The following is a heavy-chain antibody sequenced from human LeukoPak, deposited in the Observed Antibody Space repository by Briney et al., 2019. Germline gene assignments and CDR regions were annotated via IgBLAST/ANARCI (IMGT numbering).Heavy chain of an antibody. J-gene: IGHJ3*01. Sequence: GGSLRLSCAASGFTFSNYYMSWIHQAPGKGLEWVSYINTIGTTIYYADSLKGRFTISRDNAKNSLPLQMDSLRAEDTAVYYCARGDFGRYAFDFWGQGTMVTVSS. V-gene: IGHV3-11*01. CDR3: ARGDFGRYAFDF. CDR1: GFTFSNYY. D-gene: IGHD2/OR15-2a*01. CDR2: INTIGTTI.